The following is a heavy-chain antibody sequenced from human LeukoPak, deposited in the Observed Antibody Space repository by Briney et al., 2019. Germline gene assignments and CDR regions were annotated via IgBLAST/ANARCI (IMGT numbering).Heavy chain of an antibody. CDR3: ARRYFDFWSGYYNGGEYYMDV. CDR2: MNPNRGNT. V-gene: IGHV1-8*01. J-gene: IGHJ6*03. D-gene: IGHD3-3*01. Sequence: ASVKVSCKASGYTFTSYDINWVRQATGKGLEWMGWMNPNRGNTGYPQKLQGRVTLTRNTSISTAYMELSSLRAEDTAVYYCARRYFDFWSGYYNGGEYYMDVWGKGTTVTVSS. CDR1: GYTFTSYD.